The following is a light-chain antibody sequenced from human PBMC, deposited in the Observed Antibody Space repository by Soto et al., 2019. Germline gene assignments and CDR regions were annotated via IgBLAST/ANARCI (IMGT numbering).Light chain of an antibody. V-gene: IGLV2-23*02. J-gene: IGLJ2*01. Sequence: QSALTQPASVSGSPGQSITISCTGTSSNVGSYNLVPWYQQLPGKAPKLLIYGVTKRPSGVSNHFPGSNSGNTASLTIPRLEAEDADDYDCCSHGATNPLIFGGGTKLTVL. CDR2: GVT. CDR1: SSNVGSYNL. CDR3: CSHGATNPLI.